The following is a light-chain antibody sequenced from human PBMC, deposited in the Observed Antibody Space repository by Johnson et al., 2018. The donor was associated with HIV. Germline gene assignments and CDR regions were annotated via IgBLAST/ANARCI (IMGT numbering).Light chain of an antibody. CDR2: DNN. J-gene: IGLJ1*01. CDR1: SSNIGNNY. CDR3: GTWDSSLSAGIYV. Sequence: QSVLTQPPSVSAAPGQKVTISCSGSSSNIGNNYVSWYQQLPGTAPKLLIYDNNKRPSGITDRFSGSKSGTSATLGITGLQTGDEADYYCGTWDSSLSAGIYVFGTGTKVTVL. V-gene: IGLV1-51*01.